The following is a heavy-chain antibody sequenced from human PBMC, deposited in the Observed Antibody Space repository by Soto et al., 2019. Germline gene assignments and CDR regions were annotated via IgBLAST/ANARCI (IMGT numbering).Heavy chain of an antibody. D-gene: IGHD2-2*01. Sequence: EVQLLESGGGLVQPGGSLRLSCAVSGFTFSSYAMKWVRQAPGKGLEWVSLIGESGTPTYYADSVQGRFTISRDNSGNTLFLEMYSLRAEGTAVYYCARYIPGVRYYGMDVWGQETTVTVSS. CDR2: IGESGTPT. CDR1: GFTFSSYA. V-gene: IGHV3-23*01. J-gene: IGHJ6*02. CDR3: ARYIPGVRYYGMDV.